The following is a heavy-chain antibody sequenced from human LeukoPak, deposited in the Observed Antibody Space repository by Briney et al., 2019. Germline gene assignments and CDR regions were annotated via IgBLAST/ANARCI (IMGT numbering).Heavy chain of an antibody. J-gene: IGHJ4*02. CDR1: GFTFSDYY. CDR3: AREGYSYGNFDY. D-gene: IGHD5-18*01. CDR2: ISSSGSTR. V-gene: IGHV3-11*04. Sequence: GGSLRLSCAPSGFTFSDYYMSWIRQAPGKGLEWVSYISSSGSTRDYADSVKGRFTISRDNAKNSLYLQMNSLRAEDTAVYYCAREGYSYGNFDYWGQGTLVTVSS.